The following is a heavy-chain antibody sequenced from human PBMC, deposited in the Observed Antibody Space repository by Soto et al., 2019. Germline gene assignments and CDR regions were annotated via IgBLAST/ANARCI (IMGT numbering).Heavy chain of an antibody. J-gene: IGHJ5*02. CDR1: GFTFSSYA. V-gene: IGHV3-23*01. Sequence: PGGSLRLSCAASGFTFSSYAMSWVRQAPGKGLEWVSAISGSGGSTYYADSVKGRFTISRDNSKNTLYLQMNSLRAEDTAVYYCAKESIVVTIPTNWFDPWGQGTLVTVSS. CDR2: ISGSGGST. CDR3: AKESIVVTIPTNWFDP. D-gene: IGHD3-10*01.